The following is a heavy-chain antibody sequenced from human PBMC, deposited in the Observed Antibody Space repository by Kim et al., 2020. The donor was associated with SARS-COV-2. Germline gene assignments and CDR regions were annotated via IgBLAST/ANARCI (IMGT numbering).Heavy chain of an antibody. J-gene: IGHJ3*02. Sequence: SETLSLTCTVSGGSISSSSYYWGWIRQPPGKGLEWIGSIYYSGSTYYNPSLKSRVTISVDTSKNQFSLKLSSVTAADTAVYYCVRHTIVLRYFDGLGALGAFDIWGQGKMVTVSS. CDR1: GGSISSSSYY. V-gene: IGHV4-39*01. CDR3: VRHTIVLRYFDGLGALGAFDI. CDR2: IYYSGST. D-gene: IGHD3-9*01.